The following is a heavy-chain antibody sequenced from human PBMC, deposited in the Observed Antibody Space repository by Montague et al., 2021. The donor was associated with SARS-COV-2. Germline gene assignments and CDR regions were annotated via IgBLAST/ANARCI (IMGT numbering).Heavy chain of an antibody. Sequence: QSGAEVKKPGESLKISCKGPAHIFTNYWVGWVRQMPGKGLEYMGXVYPDDSDTRYSPSFQGQVTISVDKSISTAYLQWSSLQASDTATYYCVTQLRYGTDWGQGTLVTVSS. CDR2: VYPDDSDT. CDR1: AHIFTNYW. D-gene: IGHD1-1*01. V-gene: IGHV5-51*01. J-gene: IGHJ4*02. CDR3: VTQLRYGTD.